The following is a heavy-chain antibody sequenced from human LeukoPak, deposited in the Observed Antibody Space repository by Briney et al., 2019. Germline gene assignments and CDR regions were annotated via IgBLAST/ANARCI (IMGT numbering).Heavy chain of an antibody. D-gene: IGHD3-3*01. CDR3: ARRGLDDFWSGYDY. Sequence: GASVKVSCRASGYTFTSYAMNWVRQAPGQGLEWMGGIIPIFGTANYAQKFQGRVTITADESTSTAYMELSSLRSEDTAVYYCARRGLDDFWSGYDYWGQGTLVTVSS. CDR1: GYTFTSYA. V-gene: IGHV1-69*13. CDR2: IIPIFGTA. J-gene: IGHJ4*02.